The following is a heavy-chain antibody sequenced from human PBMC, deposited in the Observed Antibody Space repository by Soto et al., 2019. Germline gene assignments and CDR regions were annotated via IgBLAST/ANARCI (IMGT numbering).Heavy chain of an antibody. V-gene: IGHV4-34*01. CDR1: GGSFSGYQ. J-gene: IGHJ6*03. CDR2: INDSGNI. CDR3: ARGLILWFGELSRRGGYYYDMDV. D-gene: IGHD3-10*01. Sequence: QVQLQQWGAGLLKPSETLSLTCAVYGGSFSGYQWSWIRQTPGKGLEWIGEINDSGNINYNPSLKSRVTILLDTPTKTIYLKLSSVTAADSAVYYCARGLILWFGELSRRGGYYYDMDVWGKGTTVTVSS.